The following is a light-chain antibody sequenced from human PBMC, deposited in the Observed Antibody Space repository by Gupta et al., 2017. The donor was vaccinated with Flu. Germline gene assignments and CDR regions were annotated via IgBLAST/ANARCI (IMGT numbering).Light chain of an antibody. CDR2: KAS. CDR1: QRISSW. CDR3: QQDNSSSRT. Sequence: DIQMTQSPSTLSASVGDRVTITCRASQRISSWLAWYQQKPGKAPKLLIYKASSLESGVPSRFSGRGSGTEFPLTISLLQPDDFATYYRQQDNSSSRTFGQGTKVEIK. J-gene: IGKJ1*01. V-gene: IGKV1-5*03.